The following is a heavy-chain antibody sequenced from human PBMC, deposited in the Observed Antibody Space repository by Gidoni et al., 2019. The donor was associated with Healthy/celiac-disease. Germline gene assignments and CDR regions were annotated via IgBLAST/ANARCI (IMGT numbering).Heavy chain of an antibody. V-gene: IGHV3-21*06. J-gene: IGHJ4*02. D-gene: IGHD3-9*01. CDR2: ISSSSSYI. Sequence: EVQLVESGGGLVKPGGSLRLSCAASGFTFSSYSMNWVRQAPGKGLEWVSSISSSSSYIYYADSVKGRFTISRDNAKNSLYLQMNSLRAEDTAVYYCARDRLDYDILTGYYRPTFDYWGQGTLVTVSS. CDR3: ARDRLDYDILTGYYRPTFDY. CDR1: GFTFSSYS.